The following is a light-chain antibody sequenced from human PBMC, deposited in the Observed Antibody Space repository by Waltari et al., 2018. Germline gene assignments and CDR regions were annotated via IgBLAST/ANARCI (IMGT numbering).Light chain of an antibody. V-gene: IGKV3-20*01. J-gene: IGKJ1*01. CDR1: QSVGRY. CDR3: QNHERLPAM. Sequence: SASLPCRASQSVGRYLAWYQQKPGQAPRLLIYGASSRATGIPDRFSGSGSGTDFSLTISRLEPEDFAVYYCQNHERLPAMFGQGTKVEIK. CDR2: GAS.